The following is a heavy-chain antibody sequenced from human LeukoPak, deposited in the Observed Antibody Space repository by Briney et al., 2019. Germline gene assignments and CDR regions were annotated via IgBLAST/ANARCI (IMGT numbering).Heavy chain of an antibody. J-gene: IGHJ4*02. V-gene: IGHV1-46*01. CDR1: GYTFTSCY. CDR2: INPSGGST. D-gene: IGHD5/OR15-5a*01. CDR3: AREFGGVYGDYFDY. Sequence: GASVKVSRKASGYTFTSCYMHWVLQAPGQGLEWMGIINPSGGSTSYAQKFQGRVTMTRDTSTSTVYMELSSLRSEDPAVYYCAREFGGVYGDYFDYWGQGTLVTVSS.